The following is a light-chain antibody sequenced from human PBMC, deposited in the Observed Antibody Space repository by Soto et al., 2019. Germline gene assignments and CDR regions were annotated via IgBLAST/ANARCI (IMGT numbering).Light chain of an antibody. Sequence: EIVLTQFPGTLYLSPEESATLSCRASQSVSSSYLAWYQQKPGQAPRVLIYGASSRASGIPDRFSGSGSGTDFTLTISRLEPEDFAVYYCQQCGSSPLTFGGGTRVEIK. J-gene: IGKJ4*01. V-gene: IGKV3-20*01. CDR2: GAS. CDR1: QSVSSSY. CDR3: QQCGSSPLT.